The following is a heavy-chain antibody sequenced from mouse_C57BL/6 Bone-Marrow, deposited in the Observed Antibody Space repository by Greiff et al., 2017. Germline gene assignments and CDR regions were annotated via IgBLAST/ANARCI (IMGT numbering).Heavy chain of an antibody. CDR1: GFTFSSYA. Sequence: DVMLVESGGGLVKPGGSLKLSCAASGFTFSSYAMSWVRQTPEKRLEWVATISDGGSYTYYPDNVKGRFTISRDNAKNNLYLQMSHLKSEDTAMYYCARDRLIYFYYAMDYWGQGTSVTVSS. CDR3: ARDRLIYFYYAMDY. J-gene: IGHJ4*01. D-gene: IGHD2-1*01. V-gene: IGHV5-4*01. CDR2: ISDGGSYT.